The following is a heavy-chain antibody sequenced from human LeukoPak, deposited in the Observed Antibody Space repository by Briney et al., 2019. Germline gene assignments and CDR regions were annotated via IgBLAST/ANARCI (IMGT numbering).Heavy chain of an antibody. Sequence: SETLSLTCTVSGGSISSYYWSWIRQPPGKGLEWIGYIYTSGSTNYNPSLKSRVTISVDTSKNQFSLKLSSVTAADTAVYYCARQVKQWLGDREYYYYMDVWGKGTTVTVSS. V-gene: IGHV4-4*09. D-gene: IGHD6-19*01. CDR3: ARQVKQWLGDREYYYYMDV. J-gene: IGHJ6*03. CDR1: GGSISSYY. CDR2: IYTSGST.